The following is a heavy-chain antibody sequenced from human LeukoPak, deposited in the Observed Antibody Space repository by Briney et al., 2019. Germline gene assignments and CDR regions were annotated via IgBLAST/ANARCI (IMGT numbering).Heavy chain of an antibody. CDR3: AKDVRYHDSSGYSYYFDY. CDR1: GFTFSSYG. CDR2: ISGSGGST. Sequence: GGSLRLSCAASGFTFSSYGMSWVRQAPGKGLEWVSAISGSGGSTYYADSVKGRFTISRDNSKNTLYLQMNSLRAEDTAVYYCAKDVRYHDSSGYSYYFDYWGQGTLVTVSS. V-gene: IGHV3-23*01. D-gene: IGHD3-22*01. J-gene: IGHJ4*02.